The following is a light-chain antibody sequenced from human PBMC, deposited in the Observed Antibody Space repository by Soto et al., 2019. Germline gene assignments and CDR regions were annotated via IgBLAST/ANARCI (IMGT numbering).Light chain of an antibody. CDR2: DAS. Sequence: DIQMTQSPSTLSASVGDRVTITCRASQSIGSGLAWYQQEPGKAPKVLIYDASILASGVSSRFAGSGSGTEFTLTISSLRPDDFVIYYCQQYNNISWTFGQGTTVE. J-gene: IGKJ2*02. CDR3: QQYNNISWT. CDR1: QSIGSG. V-gene: IGKV1-5*01.